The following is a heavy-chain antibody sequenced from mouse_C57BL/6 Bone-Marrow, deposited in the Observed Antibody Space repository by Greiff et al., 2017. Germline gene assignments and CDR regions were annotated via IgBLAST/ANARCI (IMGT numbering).Heavy chain of an antibody. D-gene: IGHD2-1*01. CDR1: GFNIKNTY. Sequence: VHVKQSVAELVRPGASVKLSCTASGFNIKNTYMHWVKQRPEQGLEWIGRLDPANGNTKYAPKFQGKATITAATSSNTASLQLSSLTSADTAIYYCASYYGNLAWFAYWGQGTLVTVSA. CDR2: LDPANGNT. CDR3: ASYYGNLAWFAY. V-gene: IGHV14-3*01. J-gene: IGHJ3*01.